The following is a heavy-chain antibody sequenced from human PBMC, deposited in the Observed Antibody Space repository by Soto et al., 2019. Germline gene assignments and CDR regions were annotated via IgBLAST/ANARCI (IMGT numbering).Heavy chain of an antibody. CDR2: IWYDGSNK. CDR3: ARASDWGRGGFDY. CDR1: GFTFSSYG. V-gene: IGHV3-33*08. D-gene: IGHD7-27*01. J-gene: IGHJ4*02. Sequence: GGSLRLSCAASGFTFSSYGMHWVRQAPGKGLEWVAVIWYDGSNKYYADSVKGRFTISRDNSKNTLYLQMNSLRAEDTAVYYCARASDWGRGGFDYWGQGTLVTVSS.